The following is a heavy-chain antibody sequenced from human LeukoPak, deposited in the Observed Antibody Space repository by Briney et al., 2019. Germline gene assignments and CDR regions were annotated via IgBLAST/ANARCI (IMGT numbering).Heavy chain of an antibody. Sequence: SSETLSLTCTVSGGSISSYYWSWIRQPPGKGLEWIGYIYYSGSTNYNPSLKSRVTISVDTSKNQFSLKLSSVTAADTAVYYCAREKVVVAAKGAFDTWGQGTMVTVSS. CDR1: GGSISSYY. J-gene: IGHJ3*02. V-gene: IGHV4-59*01. CDR2: IYYSGST. CDR3: AREKVVVAAKGAFDT. D-gene: IGHD2-15*01.